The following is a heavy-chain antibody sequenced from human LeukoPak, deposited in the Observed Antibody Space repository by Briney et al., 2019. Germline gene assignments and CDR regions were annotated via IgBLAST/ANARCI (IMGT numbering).Heavy chain of an antibody. Sequence: ASVKVSCKVSGYTLTELSMHWVRQAPGKGLEWMGGFDPEDGETIYAQKFQGRVTMTEDTSTDTAYMELSRLRSDDTAVYYCARANMVRGVGLFFDRNWFDPWGQGTLVTVSS. V-gene: IGHV1-24*01. CDR2: FDPEDGET. CDR3: ARANMVRGVGLFFDRNWFDP. D-gene: IGHD3-10*01. J-gene: IGHJ5*02. CDR1: GYTLTELS.